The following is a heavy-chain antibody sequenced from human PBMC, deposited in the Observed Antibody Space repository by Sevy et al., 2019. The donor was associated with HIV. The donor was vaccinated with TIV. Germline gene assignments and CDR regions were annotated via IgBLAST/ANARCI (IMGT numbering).Heavy chain of an antibody. Sequence: ASVKVSCKASGYTFSDSGYYVHWVRQAPGQGLEWMGWINPKSGATNYAQKFQGRVTMTRDTSVSTANRELNRLKSDDTAVYYWARESYDFWTGPVDYDYGMDVWGQGTTVTVSS. CDR2: INPKSGAT. D-gene: IGHD3-3*01. V-gene: IGHV1-2*02. CDR1: GYTFSDSGYY. J-gene: IGHJ6*02. CDR3: ARESYDFWTGPVDYDYGMDV.